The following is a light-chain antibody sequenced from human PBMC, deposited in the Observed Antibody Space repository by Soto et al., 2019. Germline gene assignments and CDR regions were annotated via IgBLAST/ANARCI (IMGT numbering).Light chain of an antibody. Sequence: EIVLTQSPATLSVSPGERATLSCRASQSVNSNLAWHQQKPGQAPRLLIYAASSRATGIPDRFSGSGSGTEFTLTISSLQSEDFAVYYCQQYNNWPPITFGQGTRLEIK. CDR2: AAS. J-gene: IGKJ5*01. CDR1: QSVNSN. V-gene: IGKV3D-15*01. CDR3: QQYNNWPPIT.